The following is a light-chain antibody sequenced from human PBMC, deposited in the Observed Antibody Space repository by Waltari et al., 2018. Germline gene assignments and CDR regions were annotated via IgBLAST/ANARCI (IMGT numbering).Light chain of an antibody. Sequence: QSALTQPRSVSGSPGQSVTISCTGTNSDVGGSDFAPWYQQYPGKAPKLIIYDVYKRPPGVPDRFSGSKSGNTASLSISGLLNEDEADFYCCSYAGADSSVLFGGGTTLTVL. J-gene: IGLJ2*01. V-gene: IGLV2-11*01. CDR2: DVY. CDR1: NSDVGGSDF. CDR3: CSYAGADSSVL.